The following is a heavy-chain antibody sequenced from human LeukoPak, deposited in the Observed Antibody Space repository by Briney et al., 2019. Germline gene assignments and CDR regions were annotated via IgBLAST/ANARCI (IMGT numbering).Heavy chain of an antibody. V-gene: IGHV1-24*01. J-gene: IGHJ4*02. CDR2: FDPEDGET. CDR3: ATGGNGYSGYDYEV. CDR1: GYTLSELS. Sequence: ASVKVSCKVSGYTLSELSMHWVRQAPGKGLEWMGGFDPEDGETIYAQKFQGRVTMTEDTSTDTAYMELSSLRSEDTAVYYCATGGNGYSGYDYEVWGQGTLVTVSS. D-gene: IGHD5-12*01.